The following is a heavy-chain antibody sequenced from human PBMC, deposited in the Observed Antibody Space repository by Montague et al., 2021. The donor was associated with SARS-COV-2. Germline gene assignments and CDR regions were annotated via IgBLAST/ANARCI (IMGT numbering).Heavy chain of an antibody. Sequence: SETLSLTCTASGGSISGYYWSWIWQPPGTGLEWVGNIYFSGSTNYYSSLTRRVTISVDTSKNQFSLTLSSVTAADTAVYYCASQVPDFWSGIDYWGQGTLVTVSS. CDR2: IYFSGST. V-gene: IGHV4-59*01. J-gene: IGHJ4*02. D-gene: IGHD3-3*01. CDR1: GGSISGYY. CDR3: ASQVPDFWSGIDY.